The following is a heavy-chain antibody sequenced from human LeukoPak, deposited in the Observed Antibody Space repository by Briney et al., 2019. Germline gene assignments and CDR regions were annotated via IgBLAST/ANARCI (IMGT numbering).Heavy chain of an antibody. CDR3: ARQIASAGTAGFDF. CDR1: GGSISSYY. J-gene: IGHJ4*02. Sequence: PSETLSLICTVSGGSISSYYWSWIRQPAGKGLEWIGRIYSTGSTNYSPSLKSRVTMSVDTSKNQFSLRLRLVTAADTAVYYCARQIASAGTAGFDFWGQGALVTVSS. CDR2: IYSTGST. V-gene: IGHV4-4*07. D-gene: IGHD6-13*01.